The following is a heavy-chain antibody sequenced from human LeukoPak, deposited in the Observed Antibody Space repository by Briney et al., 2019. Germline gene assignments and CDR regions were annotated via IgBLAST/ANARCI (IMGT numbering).Heavy chain of an antibody. CDR3: AAVIDY. CDR2: ISNSGNTK. V-gene: IGHV3-48*03. Sequence: GGSLRLSCAASGFTFSNYEMNWIRQAPGKGLEWISYISNSGNTKYYADSVKGRFSISRDNANNSVHLQMNNLRAEDTAVYYCAAVIDYWGQGTLVTVSS. J-gene: IGHJ4*02. CDR1: GFTFSNYE.